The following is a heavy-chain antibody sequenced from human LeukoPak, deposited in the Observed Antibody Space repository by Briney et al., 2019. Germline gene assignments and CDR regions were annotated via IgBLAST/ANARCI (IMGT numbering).Heavy chain of an antibody. CDR2: ISGSGGST. J-gene: IGHJ3*02. CDR1: GFTVSSNY. CDR3: AKAFATTGYTGSFDI. V-gene: IGHV3-23*01. Sequence: GGSLRLSCAASGFTVSSNYMSWVRQAPGKGLEWVSAISGSGGSTYYADSVKGRFTISRDNSKNTLYLQMNSLRAEDTAVYYCAKAFATTGYTGSFDIWGQGTMVTVSS. D-gene: IGHD1-26*01.